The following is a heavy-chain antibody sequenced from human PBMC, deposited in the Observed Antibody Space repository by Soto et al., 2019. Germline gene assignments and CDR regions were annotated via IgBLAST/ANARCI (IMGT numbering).Heavy chain of an antibody. V-gene: IGHV1-69*13. CDR3: AKARRVTMTAFDK. Sequence: SVKVSCKVSGDSFSNSAISWVRQAPGQGLEWMGGVIPHFGAGDSAQKFQGRVTITADGSTTTVYMELANLRHEDTALYFCAKARRVTMTAFDKWGQGTMVTFSS. CDR2: VIPHFGAG. J-gene: IGHJ4*02. D-gene: IGHD2-21*02. CDR1: GDSFSNSA.